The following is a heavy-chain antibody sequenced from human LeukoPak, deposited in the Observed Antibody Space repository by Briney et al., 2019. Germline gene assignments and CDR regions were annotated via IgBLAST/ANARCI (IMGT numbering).Heavy chain of an antibody. Sequence: GGSLRLSCAASGFTFSSYGMHWVRHAPGKGLEWVAVISYDGSNKYYADSVKGRFTISRDNSKNTLYLQMNSLRAEDTAVYYCAKEAQAGVVVDNWFDPWGQGTLVTVSS. CDR3: AKEAQAGVVVDNWFDP. CDR2: ISYDGSNK. V-gene: IGHV3-30*18. D-gene: IGHD2-15*01. J-gene: IGHJ5*02. CDR1: GFTFSSYG.